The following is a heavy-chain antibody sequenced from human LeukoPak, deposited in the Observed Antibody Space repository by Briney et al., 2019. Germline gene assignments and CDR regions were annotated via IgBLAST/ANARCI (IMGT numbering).Heavy chain of an antibody. J-gene: IGHJ3*02. V-gene: IGHV3-48*03. CDR3: ARGGSYLSAFDI. CDR2: ISSSGMNT. CDR1: GFTFSSYE. D-gene: IGHD1-26*01. Sequence: GGSLRLSCAASGFTFSSYEMNWVRQAPGKGLEWVSYISSSGMNTHYADSVKGRFTISRDNAKNSLYLQMNSLRAEDTAVYYCARGGSYLSAFDIWGQGTMVTVSS.